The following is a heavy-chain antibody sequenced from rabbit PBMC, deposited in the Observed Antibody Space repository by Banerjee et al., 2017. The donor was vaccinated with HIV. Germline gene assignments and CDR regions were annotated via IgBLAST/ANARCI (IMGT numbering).Heavy chain of an antibody. CDR3: VRDAYAGSSFGYGMDL. CDR1: GFDLTTYY. Sequence: QLVQSWGGLVQPGGSLKLSCKASGFDLTTYYMNWVRQAPGKGLEWIGSIYGDKGRPYYATWVSGRFTISSDKAQNTVDLQMKSLTAVDRATYFCVRDAYAGSSFGYGMDLWGQGTLVTVS. V-gene: IGHV1S7*01. J-gene: IGHJ6*01. CDR2: IYGDKGRP. D-gene: IGHD8-1*01.